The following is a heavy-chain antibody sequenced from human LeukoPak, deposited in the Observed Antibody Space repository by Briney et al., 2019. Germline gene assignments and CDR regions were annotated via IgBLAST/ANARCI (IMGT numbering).Heavy chain of an antibody. D-gene: IGHD3-22*01. V-gene: IGHV4-61*02. Sequence: SETLSLTCTVSGDSISSGDYYWSWIRQPAGKGLEWIGRISSSGSTNYNPSLKSRVTISVDTSKNQFSLKLSSVTAADTAVYYCARVGGDSSGSIDYWGQGTLVTVSS. CDR1: GDSISSGDYY. CDR2: ISSSGST. J-gene: IGHJ4*02. CDR3: ARVGGDSSGSIDY.